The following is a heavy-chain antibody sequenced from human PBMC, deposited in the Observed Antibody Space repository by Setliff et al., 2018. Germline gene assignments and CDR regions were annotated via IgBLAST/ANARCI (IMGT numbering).Heavy chain of an antibody. J-gene: IGHJ4*02. CDR1: GYSISSGYY. V-gene: IGHV4-38-2*02. CDR2: IYHSGST. D-gene: IGHD5-18*01. Sequence: SETLSLTCTVSGYSISSGYYWGWIRQPPGKGLEWIGSIYHSGSTYYNPSLKSRVTISVDTSKNQFSLKLSSVTAADTAVYYCARVTYGYSHFDYWGQGTLVTVSS. CDR3: ARVTYGYSHFDY.